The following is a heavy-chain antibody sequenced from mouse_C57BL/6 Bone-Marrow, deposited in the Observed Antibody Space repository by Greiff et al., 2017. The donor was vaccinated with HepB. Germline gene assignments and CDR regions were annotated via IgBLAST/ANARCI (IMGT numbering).Heavy chain of an antibody. CDR1: GYTFTSYW. D-gene: IGHD1-1*01. V-gene: IGHV1-7*01. CDR2: INPSSGYT. Sequence: QVQLKQSGAELAKPGASVKLSCKASGYTFTSYWMHWVKQRPGQGLEWIGYINPSSGYTKYNQKFKDTATLTADKSSSPAYMQLSSLTYEDSAVYYCARYYYGSSPAWFAYWGQGTLVTVSA. CDR3: ARYYYGSSPAWFAY. J-gene: IGHJ3*01.